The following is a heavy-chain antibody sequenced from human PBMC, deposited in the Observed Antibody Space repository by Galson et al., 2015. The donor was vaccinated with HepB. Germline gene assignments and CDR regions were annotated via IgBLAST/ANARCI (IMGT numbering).Heavy chain of an antibody. CDR1: GFTFSDYY. J-gene: IGHJ4*02. Sequence: SLRLSCAASGFTFSDYYMSWIRQAPGKGLEWVSYISSSSSYTNYADSVKGRFTISRDNAKNSLYLQMNSLRAEDTAVYYCARGMDGYSGYAGYWGQGTLVTVSS. D-gene: IGHD5-12*01. CDR2: ISSSSSYT. V-gene: IGHV3-11*06. CDR3: ARGMDGYSGYAGY.